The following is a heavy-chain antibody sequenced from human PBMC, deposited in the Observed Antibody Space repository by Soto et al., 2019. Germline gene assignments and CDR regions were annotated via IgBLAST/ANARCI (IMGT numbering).Heavy chain of an antibody. J-gene: IGHJ6*02. D-gene: IGHD1-26*01. CDR1: GYSFATAW. V-gene: IGHV5-51*01. Sequence: GESLKISCKASGYSFATAWIGRVRQMPGKGLEWMGMVYPGDSDMSYSPSVEGQVTTAADKSISTAYRHWVRLEALGTATSYLPRLRGSGNDYYYNYGMDVWGQGTTVTAS. CDR2: VYPGDSDM. CDR3: PRLRGSGNDYYYNYGMDV.